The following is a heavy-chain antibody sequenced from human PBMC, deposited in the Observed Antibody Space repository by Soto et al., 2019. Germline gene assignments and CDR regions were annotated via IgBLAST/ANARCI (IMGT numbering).Heavy chain of an antibody. CDR2: IYYSGRT. Sequence: PSETLSLTCTVSGGSISSSSYYWGWIRQPPGKGLEWIGSIYYSGRTYYNPSLKRRVTISVDTSKNQFSLKLSSVTAADTAVYYCVRDPLGQHYSCGMDVWAQGTTVTVSS. D-gene: IGHD7-27*01. CDR1: GGSISSSSYY. J-gene: IGHJ6*02. V-gene: IGHV4-39*07. CDR3: VRDPLGQHYSCGMDV.